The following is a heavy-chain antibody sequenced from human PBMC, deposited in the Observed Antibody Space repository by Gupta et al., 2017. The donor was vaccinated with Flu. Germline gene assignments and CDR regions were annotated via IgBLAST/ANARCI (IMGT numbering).Heavy chain of an antibody. Sequence: QLQLQESGPGLVKPSETLSLTCPVSGGSIRSSSHYWGWIRQPPGKGLEWIGYIYYSGDTFYNPSLKSRVTISLDTSKNHFSLKLSSVTAADTAVYYCARHKYSYDSSGPPGWFDPWGQGTLVTVSS. D-gene: IGHD3-22*01. CDR1: GGSIRSSSHY. CDR3: ARHKYSYDSSGPPGWFDP. CDR2: IYYSGDT. V-gene: IGHV4-39*01. J-gene: IGHJ5*02.